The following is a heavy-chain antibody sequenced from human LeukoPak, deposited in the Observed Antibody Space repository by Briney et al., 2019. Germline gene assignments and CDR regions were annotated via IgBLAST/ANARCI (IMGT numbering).Heavy chain of an antibody. V-gene: IGHV3-23*01. CDR1: GFTFSSYV. D-gene: IGHD4-23*01. CDR2: ISGSGTSS. J-gene: IGHJ3*02. CDR3: AKDLRSVVSPDAFDI. Sequence: GGSLRLSCAASGFTFSSYVMSWVRQAPGKGLEWVSGISGSGTSSHYADSVKGRFTISRDNSKNTLYVQMNSLRAEDTAVHYCAKDLRSVVSPDAFDIWGQGTMVTVSS.